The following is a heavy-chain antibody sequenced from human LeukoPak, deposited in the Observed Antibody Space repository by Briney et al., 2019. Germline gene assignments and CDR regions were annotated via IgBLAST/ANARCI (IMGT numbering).Heavy chain of an antibody. CDR1: GDSISRGNYY. V-gene: IGHV4-31*03. CDR2: IYYSGST. J-gene: IGHJ3*02. CDR3: ARNILFAFDI. Sequence: SETLSLTCTVSGDSISRGNYYWSWIRQHPGKGLEWIGYIYYSGSTYYNPSLKSRVTMSVDTSKNQFSLKLSSVTAADTAMYYCARNILFAFDIWGQGTMVTVSS.